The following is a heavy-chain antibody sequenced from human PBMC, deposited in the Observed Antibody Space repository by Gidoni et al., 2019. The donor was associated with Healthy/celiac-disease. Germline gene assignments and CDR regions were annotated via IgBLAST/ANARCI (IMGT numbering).Heavy chain of an antibody. CDR3: ARVRGNIVATMGYYFDY. CDR1: AGSVSGYS. D-gene: IGHD5-12*01. J-gene: IGHJ4*02. CDR2: INQIGST. V-gene: IGHV4-34*01. Sequence: QVQLQRWGAGLLQPSETLPLTCAASAGSVSGYSWSWIRQPPGKGLEWIGEINQIGSTNDNPSLKIRVTIAVYTSKNQFSLKLSSVTAADTAVYYCARVRGNIVATMGYYFDYWGQGTLVTVSS.